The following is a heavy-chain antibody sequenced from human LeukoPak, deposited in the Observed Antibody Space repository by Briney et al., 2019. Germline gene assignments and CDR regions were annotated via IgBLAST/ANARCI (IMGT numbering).Heavy chain of an antibody. Sequence: GGSVRLFCAASRFTFSSFDMIWVRQAPGEGRVCVLYISSSSSNIYYADSVKGRFTISRDNAKNSLFLQMNSLRDEDTAVYYCAASPYCSGAVCPPPWGQGTLVTVSS. V-gene: IGHV3-48*02. CDR3: AASPYCSGAVCPPP. CDR2: ISSSSSNI. D-gene: IGHD2-15*01. CDR1: RFTFSSFD. J-gene: IGHJ5*02.